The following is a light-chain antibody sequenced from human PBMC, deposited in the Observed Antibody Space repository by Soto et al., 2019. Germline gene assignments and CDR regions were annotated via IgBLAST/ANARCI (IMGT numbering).Light chain of an antibody. J-gene: IGKJ2*01. CDR3: QQSYSTPLYT. CDR2: AAS. V-gene: IGKV1-39*01. Sequence: DIQMTQSPSSLSASVGDRVTITCRASQSISSYLNWYQQKPGKAPKLLIYAASSLQSGVPSRFSGSGSGTDVTLTISSLQPEDFATYYCQQSYSTPLYTFGQGTKLEI. CDR1: QSISSY.